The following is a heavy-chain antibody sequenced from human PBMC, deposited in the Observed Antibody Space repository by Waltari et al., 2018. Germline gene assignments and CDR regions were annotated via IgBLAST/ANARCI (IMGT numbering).Heavy chain of an antibody. CDR3: ARYSSSLYYYYGMDV. V-gene: IGHV4-34*01. J-gene: IGHJ6*02. CDR2: INHSGST. Sequence: QVQLQQWGAGLLTPSETLSLTCAVYGGSFSGSYWSWIRQPPGKGLEWTGEINHSGSTNYNPSLKSRVTISVDTSKNQFSLKLSSVTAADTAVYYCARYSSSLYYYYGMDVWGQGTTVTVSS. CDR1: GGSFSGSY. D-gene: IGHD6-6*01.